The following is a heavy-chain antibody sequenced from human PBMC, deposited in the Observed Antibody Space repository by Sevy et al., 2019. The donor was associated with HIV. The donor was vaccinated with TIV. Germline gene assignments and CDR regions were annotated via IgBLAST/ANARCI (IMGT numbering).Heavy chain of an antibody. CDR2: IYYSVST. Sequence: SETLSLTCTVSGGSISSYYWSWIRQPPGKGLEWIGYIYYSVSTNYNPSLKSRVTISVDTSKNQFSLKLSSVTAADTAVYYCARGHIFSYYDFWSGYSYFDYWGQGTLVTVSS. CDR3: ARGHIFSYYDFWSGYSYFDY. CDR1: GGSISSYY. V-gene: IGHV4-59*01. J-gene: IGHJ4*02. D-gene: IGHD3-3*01.